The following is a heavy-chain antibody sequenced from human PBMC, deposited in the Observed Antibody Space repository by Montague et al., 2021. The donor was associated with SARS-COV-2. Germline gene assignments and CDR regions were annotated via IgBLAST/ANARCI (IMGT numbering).Heavy chain of an antibody. Sequence: SETLSLTCAVYGGSFSDYYWAWIRQSPGEGLEWIGKINYGGSTKYNPSLRSRVTISIDTSKNQFSLKLTSVTAADTAVYYCARGAPGYWGQGTLVTVSS. D-gene: IGHD1-1*01. CDR2: INYGGST. V-gene: IGHV4-34*01. J-gene: IGHJ4*02. CDR1: GGSFSDYY. CDR3: ARGAPGY.